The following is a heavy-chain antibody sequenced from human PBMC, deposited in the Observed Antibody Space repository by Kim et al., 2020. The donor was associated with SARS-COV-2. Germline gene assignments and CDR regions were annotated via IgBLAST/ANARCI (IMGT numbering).Heavy chain of an antibody. Sequence: SETLSLTCTVSGDSISNTNYYWAWVRQPPGKGLEWISSIYYTGTSFYKPSLKSRATISVDTSKNHFSLKVNSVTAADTAVYYCTRATGGSSAASWGQGTL. CDR2: IYYTGTS. J-gene: IGHJ1*01. V-gene: IGHV4-39*02. D-gene: IGHD6-6*01. CDR1: GDSISNTNYY. CDR3: TRATGGSSAAS.